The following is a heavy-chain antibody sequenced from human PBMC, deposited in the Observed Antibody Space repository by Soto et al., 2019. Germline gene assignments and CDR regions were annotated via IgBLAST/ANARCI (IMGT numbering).Heavy chain of an antibody. J-gene: IGHJ5*02. Sequence: GGSLRLSCATSGFTFGDYTMTGFRQAPGKGLEWVSFIRSRAHGETTDYAASVKGRFTISRDDSKTIAYLQMNSLKTEDTAVYYCSRDGSGTYYNVPRFDPWGQGTLVTVSS. CDR3: SRDGSGTYYNVPRFDP. V-gene: IGHV3-49*03. D-gene: IGHD3-10*01. CDR1: GFTFGDYT. CDR2: IRSRAHGETT.